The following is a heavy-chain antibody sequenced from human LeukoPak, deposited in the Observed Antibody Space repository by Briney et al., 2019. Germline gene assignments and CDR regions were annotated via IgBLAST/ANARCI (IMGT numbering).Heavy chain of an antibody. CDR2: ISGNGMYI. CDR1: GFSFSSFS. D-gene: IGHD2-2*01. J-gene: IGHJ4*02. CDR3: ARALGYCSSASCYYFDN. V-gene: IGHV3-21*01. Sequence: GGSLRLSCAASGFSFSSFSINGVRQAPGKGPEWVSSISGNGMYIYYADAVEGRFTVSKDNAKNSVYLQMNSLRAEDTAVYYCARALGYCSSASCYYFDNWGQGTLVTVSS.